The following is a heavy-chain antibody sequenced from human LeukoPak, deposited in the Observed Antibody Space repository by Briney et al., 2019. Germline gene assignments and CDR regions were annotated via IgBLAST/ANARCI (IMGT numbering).Heavy chain of an antibody. CDR3: VILIVATINLATDFDY. Sequence: GESLKISCKGSGYSFTSYWISWVRQMPGKGLEWMGRIDPSDSYTNYSPSFQGHVTISADKSISTAYLQWSSLKASDTAMYYCVILIVATINLATDFDYWGQGTLVTVSS. J-gene: IGHJ4*02. D-gene: IGHD5-12*01. CDR2: IDPSDSYT. CDR1: GYSFTSYW. V-gene: IGHV5-10-1*01.